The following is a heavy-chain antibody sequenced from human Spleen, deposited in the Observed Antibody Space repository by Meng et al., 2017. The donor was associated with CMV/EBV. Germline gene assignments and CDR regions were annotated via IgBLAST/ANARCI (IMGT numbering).Heavy chain of an antibody. CDR3: AREYCSSTSCYPWVYFDY. Sequence: GESLKISCAASGFTCSDHYMDWVRQAPGKGLEWVGRIRNKANRDTTEYAASVKGRFTISRDDSRNSLYLQMNSLKTEDTAVYYCAREYCSSTSCYPWVYFDYWGQGTPVTVSS. V-gene: IGHV3-72*01. J-gene: IGHJ4*02. CDR1: GFTCSDHY. D-gene: IGHD2-2*01. CDR2: IRNKANRDTT.